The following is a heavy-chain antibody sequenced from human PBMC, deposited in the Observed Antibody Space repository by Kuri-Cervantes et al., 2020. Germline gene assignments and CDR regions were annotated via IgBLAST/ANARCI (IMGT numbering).Heavy chain of an antibody. CDR3: ARGREISVSGYGDYIDV. Sequence: GESLKISCAASGFTFSTYWLHWVRQAPGKGLEWVAVISYDGSNKYYADSVKGRFTISRDNSKNTLYLQMNSLRAEDTAVYYCARGREISVSGYGDYIDVWGKGTTVTVSS. CDR2: ISYDGSNK. D-gene: IGHD5-12*01. CDR1: GFTFSTYW. J-gene: IGHJ6*03. V-gene: IGHV3-30-3*01.